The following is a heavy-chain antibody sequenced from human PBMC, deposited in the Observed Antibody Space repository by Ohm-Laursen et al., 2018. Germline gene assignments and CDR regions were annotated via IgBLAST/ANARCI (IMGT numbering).Heavy chain of an antibody. V-gene: IGHV3-48*03. J-gene: IGHJ6*02. CDR1: GFTFSSYE. CDR2: ISSSGSTI. Sequence: SLRLSCAASGFTFSSYEMNWVRQAPGKGLEWVSYISSSGSTIYYADSVKGRFTISRDNAKNSLYLQMNSLRAEDTAVYYCARDPYDFWSGYGMDVWGQGTTVTVSS. CDR3: ARDPYDFWSGYGMDV. D-gene: IGHD3-3*01.